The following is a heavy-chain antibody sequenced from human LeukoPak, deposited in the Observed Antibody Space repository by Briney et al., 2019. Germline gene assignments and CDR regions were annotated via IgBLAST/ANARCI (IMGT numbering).Heavy chain of an antibody. CDR3: ARGGTVYYYDSSGYSDY. D-gene: IGHD3-22*01. Sequence: ASVKVSCKASGYTFTSYYMHWVRQAPGQGVEWMGMINPSGGSTSYAQKLQGRVTMTRYTSTSTVYMDLSSLTSEDTAVYYCARGGTVYYYDSSGYSDYWGQGTLVTVSS. V-gene: IGHV1-46*03. CDR1: GYTFTSYY. J-gene: IGHJ4*02. CDR2: INPSGGST.